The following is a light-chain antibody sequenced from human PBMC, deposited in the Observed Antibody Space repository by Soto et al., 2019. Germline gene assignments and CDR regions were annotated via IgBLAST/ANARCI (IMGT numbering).Light chain of an antibody. CDR2: EVS. J-gene: IGLJ2*01. CDR1: NSDVGAYNF. CDR3: SSYTNSSTHVI. Sequence: QSALTQPASVSGSPGQSVTISCTGTNSDVGAYNFVSWYQQHPGKAPKVMIYEVSNRPSGISNRFSASKSGNTASLTISGLQAEDEADYYCSSYTNSSTHVIFGGGTKVTVL. V-gene: IGLV2-14*01.